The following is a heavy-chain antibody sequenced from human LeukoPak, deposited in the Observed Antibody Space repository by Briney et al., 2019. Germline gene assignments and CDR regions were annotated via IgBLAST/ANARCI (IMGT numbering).Heavy chain of an antibody. D-gene: IGHD6-6*01. Sequence: SETLSLTCTVSGVSISSYYWSWIRQPPGKGLEWIGYIYYSGSTNYNPSLKSRVTISVDTSKNQFSLKLSSVTAADTAVYYCARDKRNLEYSSSSGLYYYYMDVWGKGTTVTVSS. V-gene: IGHV4-59*01. CDR1: GVSISSYY. J-gene: IGHJ6*03. CDR2: IYYSGST. CDR3: ARDKRNLEYSSSSGLYYYYMDV.